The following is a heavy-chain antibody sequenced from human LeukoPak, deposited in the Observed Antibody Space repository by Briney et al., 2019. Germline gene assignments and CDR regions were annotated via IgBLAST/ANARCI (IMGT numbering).Heavy chain of an antibody. J-gene: IGHJ6*02. CDR2: ISYDGSNK. D-gene: IGHD5-12*01. V-gene: IGHV3-30*18. CDR1: GFTFSSYG. CDR3: AKGRGYSGYDSYYYYGMDV. Sequence: PVGSLRLSCAASGFTFSSYGMHWVRQAPGKGLECVAVISYDGSNKYCADSVKGRFTISRDNSKNTLYLQMYSLRAEDTAVYYCAKGRGYSGYDSYYYYGMDVWGQGTTVTVFS.